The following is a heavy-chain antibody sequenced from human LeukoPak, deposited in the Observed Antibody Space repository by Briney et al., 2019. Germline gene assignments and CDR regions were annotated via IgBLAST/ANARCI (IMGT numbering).Heavy chain of an antibody. J-gene: IGHJ4*02. Sequence: ASVKVSCKASGYTFTSYDINWVRQATGQGLEWMGWMNPNSGNTGYAQEFQGRVTITRDTSASTAYMELSSLRSEDMAVYYCARDNYYDSSGYCFDYWGQGTLVTVSS. CDR3: ARDNYYDSSGYCFDY. CDR2: MNPNSGNT. D-gene: IGHD3-22*01. V-gene: IGHV1-8*03. CDR1: GYTFTSYD.